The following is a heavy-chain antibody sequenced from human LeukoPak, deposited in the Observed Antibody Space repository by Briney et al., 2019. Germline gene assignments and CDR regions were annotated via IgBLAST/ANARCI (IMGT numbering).Heavy chain of an antibody. V-gene: IGHV3-23*01. Sequence: GGSLRLSCAASGFTFSSDAMSWVRQAPGKGLEWVSAISGSGGSTYYADSVKGRFTISRDNSKNTLYLQMNSLRAEDTAVYYCAKRYGSGSSLTNWFDPWGQGTLVTVSS. J-gene: IGHJ5*02. D-gene: IGHD3-10*01. CDR1: GFTFSSDA. CDR2: ISGSGGST. CDR3: AKRYGSGSSLTNWFDP.